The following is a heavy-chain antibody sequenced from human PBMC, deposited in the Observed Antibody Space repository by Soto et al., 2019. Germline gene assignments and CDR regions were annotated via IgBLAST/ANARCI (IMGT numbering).Heavy chain of an antibody. V-gene: IGHV4-59*01. CDR3: ARDAEPYQLFTGLDY. CDR1: GVSIYNYY. Sequence: QVQLQESGPGLVKPSETLSLTCTVSGVSIYNYYWSWIRQPPGKGLEWIGYIYYSGSTNYNPSLKSRDTISVDTSKNQCSLRLTAVTAADTAVYYRARDAEPYQLFTGLDYWGQGTLVTVSS. CDR2: IYYSGST. D-gene: IGHD2-2*01. J-gene: IGHJ4*02.